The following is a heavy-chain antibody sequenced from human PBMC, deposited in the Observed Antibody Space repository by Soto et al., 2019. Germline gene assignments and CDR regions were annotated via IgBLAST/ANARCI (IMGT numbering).Heavy chain of an antibody. V-gene: IGHV4-4*02. Sequence: QVQLQESGPGLVKPSGTLSLTCAVSSGSLSSSNWWSWVRQPPGKGLEWIGEIYHSGSTNYNPSLNSLFTTSVDKSKSQFSLKLSSVTAADTALYYCASSSTVTLYYFDYWGQGTLVTVSS. J-gene: IGHJ4*02. CDR1: SGSLSSSNW. CDR2: IYHSGST. CDR3: ASSSTVTLYYFDY. D-gene: IGHD4-17*01.